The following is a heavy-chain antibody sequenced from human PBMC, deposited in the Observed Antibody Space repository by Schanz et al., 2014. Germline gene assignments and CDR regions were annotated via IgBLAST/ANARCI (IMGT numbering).Heavy chain of an antibody. CDR1: GDSISNTPYY. V-gene: IGHV4-30-4*08. CDR3: ARGGRTTYNYYYGMDV. D-gene: IGHD1-1*01. Sequence: QVQLQESGPGLVKPSQTLSLTCTVSGDSISNTPYYWTWIRQHPGKGLEWIGYIFFSGATHQNPYLKSRISISIDTSKNQFSLDLTSVTAADTAVYYCARGGRTTYNYYYGMDVWGQGTTVTVSS. CDR2: IFFSGAT. J-gene: IGHJ6*02.